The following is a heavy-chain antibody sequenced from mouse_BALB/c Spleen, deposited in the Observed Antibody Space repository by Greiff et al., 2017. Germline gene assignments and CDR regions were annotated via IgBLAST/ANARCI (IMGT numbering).Heavy chain of an antibody. Sequence: EVKVVESGGGLVKPGGSLKLSCAASGFTFSDYYMYWVRQTPEKRLEWVATISDGGSYTYYPDSVKGRFTISRDNAKNNLYLQMSSLKSEDTAMYYCARDGDGSSFAYWGQGTLVTVSA. D-gene: IGHD2-3*01. CDR3: ARDGDGSSFAY. CDR1: GFTFSDYY. V-gene: IGHV5-4*02. CDR2: ISDGGSYT. J-gene: IGHJ3*01.